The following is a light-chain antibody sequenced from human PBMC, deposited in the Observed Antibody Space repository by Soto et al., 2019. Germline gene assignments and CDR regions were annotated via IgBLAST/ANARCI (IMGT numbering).Light chain of an antibody. CDR2: GAS. CDR3: QQYGSSLSIT. CDR1: QSVSSNY. J-gene: IGKJ5*01. Sequence: EIVLTQSPGTLSLSPGERVTLSCRASQSVSSNYLAWYQQKPGQAPRLLIYGASSRATGIPDRFSGSGSGTDFIITISRLEPEDFAVYYCQQYGSSLSITFGQGTRLEIK. V-gene: IGKV3-20*01.